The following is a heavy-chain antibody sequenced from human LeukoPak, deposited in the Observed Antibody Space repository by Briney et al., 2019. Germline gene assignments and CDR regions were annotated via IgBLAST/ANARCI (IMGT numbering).Heavy chain of an antibody. CDR2: ISGSGGST. J-gene: IGHJ4*02. D-gene: IGHD3-9*01. CDR3: AKFLGILTGYLDY. CDR1: GFTFSSYA. Sequence: PGGSLRLSCAASGFTFSSYAMSWVRQAPGKGLEWVSAISGSGGSTYCADSVKGRFTISRDNSKNTLYLQMNSLRAEDTAVYYCAKFLGILTGYLDYWGQGTLVTVSS. V-gene: IGHV3-23*01.